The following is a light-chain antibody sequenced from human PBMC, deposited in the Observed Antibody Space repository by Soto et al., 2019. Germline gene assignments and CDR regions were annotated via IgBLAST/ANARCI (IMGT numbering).Light chain of an antibody. J-gene: IGKJ5*01. CDR2: AAS. Sequence: DIQMTQSPSSLSASVGDRVTITCRASQSISSYLNWYQQKPGKAPKLLIYAASILKSGVPSKFSGSGSGTDFTLTISSLQPEDFATYYCQQSYSTSITFGQGTRLEIK. CDR1: QSISSY. V-gene: IGKV1-39*01. CDR3: QQSYSTSIT.